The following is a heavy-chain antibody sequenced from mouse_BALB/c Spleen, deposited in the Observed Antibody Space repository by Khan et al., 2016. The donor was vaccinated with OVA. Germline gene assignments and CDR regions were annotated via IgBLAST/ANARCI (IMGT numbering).Heavy chain of an antibody. D-gene: IGHD3-2*02. CDR1: GYIFTSYW. CDR2: IYPGTDNT. CDR3: AREEALYHFYH. V-gene: IGHV1-76*01. J-gene: IGHJ2*01. Sequence: QVQLKQSGAELVRPGASVKLSCKTSGYIFTSYWIHWVKQRSGQGLEWIARIYPGTDNTYYNEKFKDKATLTADKSSSTAYMQLSSLKSEDSDVHFCAREEALYHFYHWGQGTTLTVPS.